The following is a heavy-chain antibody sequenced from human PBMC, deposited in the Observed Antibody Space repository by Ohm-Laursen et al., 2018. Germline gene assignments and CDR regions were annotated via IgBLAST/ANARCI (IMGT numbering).Heavy chain of an antibody. D-gene: IGHD4-17*01. V-gene: IGHV3-9*01. Sequence: SLRLSCTASGFTFDDYAMHWVRQAPGKGLEWVSGISRNSGSIGYADSVKGRFTISRDNSKNTLYLQMNSLRAEDTAVYYCARDRWGLRGAFDIWGQGTMVTVSS. J-gene: IGHJ3*02. CDR2: ISRNSGSI. CDR3: ARDRWGLRGAFDI. CDR1: GFTFDDYA.